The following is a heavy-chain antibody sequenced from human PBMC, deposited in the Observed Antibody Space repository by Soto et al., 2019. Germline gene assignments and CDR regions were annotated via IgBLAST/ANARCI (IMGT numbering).Heavy chain of an antibody. CDR2: ISYDGSNK. Sequence: GGSLRLSCAASGFTFSSYGMHWVRQAPGKGLEWVAVISYDGSNKYYADSVKGRFTISRDNSKNTLYLQMNSLRAEDTAVYYCAKDPGGSYFSTTNWFDPWGQGTLVTVSS. D-gene: IGHD1-26*01. J-gene: IGHJ5*02. CDR3: AKDPGGSYFSTTNWFDP. V-gene: IGHV3-30*18. CDR1: GFTFSSYG.